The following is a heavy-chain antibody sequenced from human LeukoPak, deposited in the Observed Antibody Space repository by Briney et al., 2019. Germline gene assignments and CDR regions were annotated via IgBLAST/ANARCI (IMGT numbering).Heavy chain of an antibody. J-gene: IGHJ6*02. CDR2: IMPILGIA. Sequence: SSVKVSCKASGGTFSSYSIIWVRQAPGQALEWMGRIMPILGIANYAQKFQGRVTITADKATSTAYRELSSVRSEETAVYYCALLRYFDWPSYGMDVWGQGTTVTVSS. V-gene: IGHV1-69*02. CDR3: ALLRYFDWPSYGMDV. CDR1: GGTFSSYS. D-gene: IGHD3-9*01.